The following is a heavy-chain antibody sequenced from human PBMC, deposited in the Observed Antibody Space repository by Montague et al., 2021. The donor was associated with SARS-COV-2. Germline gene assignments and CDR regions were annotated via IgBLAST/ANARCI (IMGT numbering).Heavy chain of an antibody. CDR2: IFRSGAT. D-gene: IGHD3-10*01. CDR1: GDSISDCY. J-gene: IGHJ6*02. V-gene: IGHV4-59*01. CDR3: ARTSRGSRYFYGVDV. Sequence: SETLSLTCTVSGDSISDCYWSWIRQPPGMGLEWIGYIFRSGATNYNPPLKSRVIISLDTSKSQFSLRPSSVTAADTAIYYCARTSRGSRYFYGVDVWGQGTTVTVSS.